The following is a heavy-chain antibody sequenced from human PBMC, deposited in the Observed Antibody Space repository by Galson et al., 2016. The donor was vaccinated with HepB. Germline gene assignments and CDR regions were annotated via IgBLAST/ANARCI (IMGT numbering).Heavy chain of an antibody. CDR3: ARLHTHFLGEFDP. CDR1: ISGYY. D-gene: IGHD2/OR15-2a*01. V-gene: IGHV4-59*01. CDR2: IHYTGST. Sequence: ISGYYWSWIRQPPGQGLEWIGYIHYTGSTRYNPSLKGRVTISVDTSNNQFSLKLSSVTAADTAVYYCARLHTHFLGEFDPWGQGTLVTVSS. J-gene: IGHJ5*02.